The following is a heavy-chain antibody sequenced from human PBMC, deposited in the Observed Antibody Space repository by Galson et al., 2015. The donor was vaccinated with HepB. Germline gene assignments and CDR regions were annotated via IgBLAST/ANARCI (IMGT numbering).Heavy chain of an antibody. CDR2: ISGSGGST. Sequence: SLRLSCAASGFTFSSYAMSWVRQAPGKGLEWVSAISGSGGSTYYADSVKGRFTISRDNSKNTLYLQMNSLRAEDTAVYYCAKNALDYGGSDDAFDIWGQGTMVTVSS. V-gene: IGHV3-23*01. CDR3: AKNALDYGGSDDAFDI. CDR1: GFTFSSYA. J-gene: IGHJ3*02. D-gene: IGHD4-23*01.